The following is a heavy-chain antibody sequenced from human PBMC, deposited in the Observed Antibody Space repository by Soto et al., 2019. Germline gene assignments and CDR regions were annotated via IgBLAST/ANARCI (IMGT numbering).Heavy chain of an antibody. D-gene: IGHD2-2*01. CDR1: GYTFTCYY. V-gene: IGHV1-2*04. CDR3: ARAKDIVVVPAAMEGEYYYYYYGMDV. J-gene: IGHJ6*02. CDR2: INPNSGGT. Sequence: ASVKVSCKASGYTFTCYYMHWVRQAPGQGLEWMGWINPNSGGTNYAQKFQGWVTMTRDTSISTAYMELSRLRSDDTAVYYCARAKDIVVVPAAMEGEYYYYYYGMDVWGQGTTVTVSS.